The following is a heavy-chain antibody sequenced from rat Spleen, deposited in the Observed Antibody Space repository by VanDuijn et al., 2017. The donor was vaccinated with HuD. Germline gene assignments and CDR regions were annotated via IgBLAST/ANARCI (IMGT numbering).Heavy chain of an antibody. CDR3: TRGFYYDGTY. D-gene: IGHD1-12*02. Sequence: QVQLKESGPGLVQPSQTLSLTCTVSGFSLTDYSVHWVRQPPGKGLEWMGRIQSGGSTVYNSALKSRLIINRDTSKSQVFLKMNSLQTEDTAMYFCTRGFYYDGTYWGQGVMVTVSS. CDR2: IQSGGST. V-gene: IGHV2-19*01. J-gene: IGHJ2*01. CDR1: GFSLTDYS.